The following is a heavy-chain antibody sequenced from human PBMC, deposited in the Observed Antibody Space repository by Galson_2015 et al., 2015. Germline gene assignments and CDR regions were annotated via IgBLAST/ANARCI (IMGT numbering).Heavy chain of an antibody. Sequence: SLRLSCAASGFTFSSYGMHWVRQAPGKGLEWVAVIWYDGSNKYYADSVKGRFTISRDNSKNTLYLQMNSLRAEDTAVYYCARDIAVAVFYAFGIWGQGTMVTVSS. D-gene: IGHD6-19*01. CDR2: IWYDGSNK. CDR1: GFTFSSYG. J-gene: IGHJ3*02. CDR3: ARDIAVAVFYAFGI. V-gene: IGHV3-33*01.